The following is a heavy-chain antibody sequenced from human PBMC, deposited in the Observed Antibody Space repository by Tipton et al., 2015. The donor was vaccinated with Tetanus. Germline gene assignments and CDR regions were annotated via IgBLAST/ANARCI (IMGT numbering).Heavy chain of an antibody. CDR2: IVPVYGTA. CDR1: GGAFSTYA. D-gene: IGHD2-15*01. Sequence: QSGAEVKRPGSAVRVSCKTSGGAFSTYAISWVRQAPGQGLEWMGGIVPVYGTANYAPQFQGRVTITADEATGTAYMELNSLTSEDTAVYFCARPDRYCSGGSCYLALYSWGQGTLVIVS. V-gene: IGHV1-69*01. CDR3: ARPDRYCSGGSCYLALYS. J-gene: IGHJ4*02.